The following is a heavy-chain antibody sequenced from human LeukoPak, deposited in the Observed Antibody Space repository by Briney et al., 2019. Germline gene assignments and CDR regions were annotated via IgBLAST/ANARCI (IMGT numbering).Heavy chain of an antibody. V-gene: IGHV3-23*01. J-gene: IGHJ6*02. D-gene: IGHD3-22*01. CDR3: ARSRGYYDSSGYFFYYYGMDV. CDR2: ISGSGGST. CDR1: GFTFSSYA. Sequence: GGSLRLSCAASGFTFSSYAMSWVRQAPGKGLEWVSAISGSGGSTYYADSVKGRFTISRDNSKNTLYLQMNSLRAEDTAVYYCARSRGYYDSSGYFFYYYGMDVWGQGTTVTVSS.